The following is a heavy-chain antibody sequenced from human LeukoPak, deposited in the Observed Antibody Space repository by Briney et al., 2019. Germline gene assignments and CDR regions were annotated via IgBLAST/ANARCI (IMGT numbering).Heavy chain of an antibody. Sequence: GGSLRLSCAASGFTFSNAWMSWVRQAPGKGLEWATFIRYDGSNQYYADSVKGRFTISRDNSKNTVFLQMNSLEDTAVYYCARESGNGAFDIWGHGTMVIVSS. D-gene: IGHD2-8*01. V-gene: IGHV3-30*02. J-gene: IGHJ3*02. CDR1: GFTFSNAW. CDR2: IRYDGSNQ. CDR3: ARESGNGAFDI.